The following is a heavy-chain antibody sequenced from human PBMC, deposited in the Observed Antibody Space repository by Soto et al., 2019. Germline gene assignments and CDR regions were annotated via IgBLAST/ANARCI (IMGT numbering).Heavy chain of an antibody. CDR3: VKEEGLSGSYLKPNGLDV. D-gene: IGHD1-26*01. CDR2: ISSNGGST. V-gene: IGHV3-64*05. Sequence: GSLRLSCSASGXTVNRYSMHWVRQAPGKGLEYVSGISSNGGSTYHADSVKDRFISYGDNSENTLYVQMSSLRVQHTPVYHCVKEEGLSGSYLKPNGLDVWGQGTTGTVSS. CDR1: GXTVNRYS. J-gene: IGHJ6*02.